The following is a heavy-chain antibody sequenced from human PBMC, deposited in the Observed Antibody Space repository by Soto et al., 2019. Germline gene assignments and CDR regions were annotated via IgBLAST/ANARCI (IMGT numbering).Heavy chain of an antibody. Sequence: PGESMRISSKGSGYTFTSYGVGWLRQMPGKGLEWMGIIYPGDSDTRYSPSFQGQVTISADKSISTAYLQWSSLKASDTAMYYCARQQSPLTYDILTGFDYWGQGTLVTVSS. J-gene: IGHJ4*02. CDR1: GYTFTSYG. CDR3: ARQQSPLTYDILTGFDY. V-gene: IGHV5-51*01. CDR2: IYPGDSDT. D-gene: IGHD3-9*01.